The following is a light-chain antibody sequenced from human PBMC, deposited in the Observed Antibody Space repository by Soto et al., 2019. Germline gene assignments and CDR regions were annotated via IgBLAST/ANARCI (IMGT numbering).Light chain of an antibody. CDR2: GAS. J-gene: IGKJ4*01. CDR3: QQYYSIPLT. V-gene: IGKV3-20*01. CDR1: QSVSSSY. Sequence: EIVLTQSPGTLSLSPGERATLSCRASQSVSSSYLAWYQQKPGQAPSLLIYGASSRATGIPDRFSGSGSGTDFTLTISRLEPEDFAVYYCQQYYSIPLTFGGGTKVEIK.